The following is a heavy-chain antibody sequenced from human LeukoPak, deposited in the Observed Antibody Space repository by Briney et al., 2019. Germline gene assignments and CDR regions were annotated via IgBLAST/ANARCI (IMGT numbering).Heavy chain of an antibody. CDR3: ARGGGYSSKENWFDP. CDR2: INSDGSST. CDR1: GFTFSSYW. Sequence: QPGGSLRLSCAASGFTFSSYWMHWVRQAPGKGLVWVSRINSDGSSTSYADSVKGRFTISRDNAKNTLYLQMNSLRAEDTAVYYCARGGGYSSKENWFDPWGQGTLVTVSS. J-gene: IGHJ5*02. V-gene: IGHV3-74*01. D-gene: IGHD6-13*01.